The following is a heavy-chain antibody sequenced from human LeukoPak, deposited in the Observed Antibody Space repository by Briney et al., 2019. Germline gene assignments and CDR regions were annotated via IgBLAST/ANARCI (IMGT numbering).Heavy chain of an antibody. V-gene: IGHV4-61*02. Sequence: PSETLSLTCDVSGGSISSGSYYWSWIRQPAGKGLEWIGRIYTSGSTNYNPSLKSRVTISVDTSKNQFSLKLSSVTAADTAVYYCARGGDGYNSYYFDYWGQGTLVTVSS. CDR1: GGSISSGSYY. J-gene: IGHJ4*02. CDR2: IYTSGST. D-gene: IGHD5-24*01. CDR3: ARGGDGYNSYYFDY.